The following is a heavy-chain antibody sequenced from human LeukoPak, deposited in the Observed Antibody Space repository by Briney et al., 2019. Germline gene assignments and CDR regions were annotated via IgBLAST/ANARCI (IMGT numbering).Heavy chain of an antibody. Sequence: ASVKVSCKVSGYTLTELSMHWVRQAPGKGLEWMGGFDPEDGETIYAQKFQGRVTMTEDTSTDTAYMELSSLRSEDTAVYYCAREGKDYDFWSGYYETYYFDYWGQGTLVTVSS. CDR3: AREGKDYDFWSGYYETYYFDY. CDR2: FDPEDGET. J-gene: IGHJ4*02. D-gene: IGHD3-3*01. V-gene: IGHV1-24*01. CDR1: GYTLTELS.